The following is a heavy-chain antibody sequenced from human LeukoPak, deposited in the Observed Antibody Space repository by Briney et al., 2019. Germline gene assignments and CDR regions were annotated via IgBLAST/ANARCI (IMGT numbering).Heavy chain of an antibody. V-gene: IGHV4-61*02. Sequence: SQTLSLTCTVSGGSISSGSYYWSWIRQPAGKGLEWIGRIYTSGSTHYNPSLKSRVTISVDTSKNQFSLKLSSVTAADTALYYCGREPSESFIDYWGQGTLVTVSS. J-gene: IGHJ4*02. D-gene: IGHD1-26*01. CDR1: GGSISSGSYY. CDR2: IYTSGST. CDR3: GREPSESFIDY.